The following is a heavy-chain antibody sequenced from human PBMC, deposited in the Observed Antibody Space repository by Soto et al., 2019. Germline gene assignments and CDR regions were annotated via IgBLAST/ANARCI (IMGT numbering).Heavy chain of an antibody. D-gene: IGHD3-3*01. J-gene: IGHJ5*02. Sequence: QVQLQQWGAGLLKPSETLSLTCAVYGGSFSGYYWSWIRQPPGKGLEWIGEINHSGSTNYHPSLKSRVTISVDTSKNQLSLQLSYVTAADKAVYYCARLQGPGRRFLEWYQRFDPWGQGTLVTVSS. CDR2: INHSGST. V-gene: IGHV4-34*01. CDR1: GGSFSGYY. CDR3: ARLQGPGRRFLEWYQRFDP.